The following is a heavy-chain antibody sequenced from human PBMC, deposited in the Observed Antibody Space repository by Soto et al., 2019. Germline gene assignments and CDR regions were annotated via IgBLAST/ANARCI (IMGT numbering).Heavy chain of an antibody. D-gene: IGHD3-22*01. Sequence: GASMKVSCKASGGTLSSYAISWVRQAPGQGLEWKGGIIPIFGKANYAQKFQGRVTITADDSTSTAYMELSSLRSEDTALYYCARGRRYYDSSGYDNWFDPWGQGTLVTVSS. CDR3: ARGRRYYDSSGYDNWFDP. CDR2: IIPIFGKA. V-gene: IGHV1-69*13. J-gene: IGHJ5*02. CDR1: GGTLSSYA.